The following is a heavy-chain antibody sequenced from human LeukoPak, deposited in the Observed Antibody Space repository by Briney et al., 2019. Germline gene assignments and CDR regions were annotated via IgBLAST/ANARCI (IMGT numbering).Heavy chain of an antibody. D-gene: IGHD3-10*01. Sequence: ASVKVSCKASGYTFTGYYMHWVRQAPGQGLEWMGWINPNSGGTNYAQKFQGRVTMTRDTSISTAYMELSRLRSDDTAVYYCARDPSSFGGRFDPWGQGTLVAVSS. CDR3: ARDPSSFGGRFDP. CDR1: GYTFTGYY. CDR2: INPNSGGT. V-gene: IGHV1-2*02. J-gene: IGHJ5*02.